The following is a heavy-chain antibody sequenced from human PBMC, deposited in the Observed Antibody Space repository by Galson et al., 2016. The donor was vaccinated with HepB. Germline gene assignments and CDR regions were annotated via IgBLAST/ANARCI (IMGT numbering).Heavy chain of an antibody. D-gene: IGHD4-17*01. CDR3: ARGLYGDYDFRLDY. CDR2: ISSSSSYI. J-gene: IGHJ4*02. CDR1: GFTFSSYS. V-gene: IGHV3-21*01. Sequence: SLRLSCAASGFTFSSYSMNWVRQAPGKGLEWVSSISSSSSYIYYADSVKGRFTISRDNAKNSLYLQMNSLRAEDTAVYYCARGLYGDYDFRLDYWGQGTLVTVSS.